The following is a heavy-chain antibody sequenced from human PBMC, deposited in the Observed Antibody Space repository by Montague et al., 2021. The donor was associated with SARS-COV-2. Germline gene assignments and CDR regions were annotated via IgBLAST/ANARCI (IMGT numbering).Heavy chain of an antibody. Sequence: SLRLSCAASGFTINNFAMHWVRQAPGKGLECVAIMSYEGSIKYYTDSVKGRFTISRDNSKNTLYLDMNSLRAEDTAVYYCTRSLGLFWFKESHPFNHWGRGTPVIVSS. CDR2: MSYEGSIK. CDR3: TRSLGLFWFKESHPFNH. V-gene: IGHV3-30-3*01. D-gene: IGHD3-10*01. CDR1: GFTINNFA. J-gene: IGHJ1*01.